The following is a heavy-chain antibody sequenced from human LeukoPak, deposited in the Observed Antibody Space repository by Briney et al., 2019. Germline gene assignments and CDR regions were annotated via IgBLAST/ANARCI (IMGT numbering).Heavy chain of an antibody. V-gene: IGHV1-69*13. D-gene: IGHD6-19*01. Sequence: ASVKVSCKASGGTFISYAISWVRQAPGQGLEWMGGIIPIFGTANYAQKFQGRVTITADESTSTAYMELRSLRSDDTAVYYCARDAPEAVAGDFDYWGQGTLVTVSS. CDR1: GGTFISYA. CDR2: IIPIFGTA. CDR3: ARDAPEAVAGDFDY. J-gene: IGHJ4*02.